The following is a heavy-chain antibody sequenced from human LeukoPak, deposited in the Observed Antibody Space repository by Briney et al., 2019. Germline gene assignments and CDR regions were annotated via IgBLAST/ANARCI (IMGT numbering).Heavy chain of an antibody. CDR3: ANRYCSGGSCYFDN. J-gene: IGHJ4*02. CDR1: GFIFSDYA. Sequence: GGSLRLSCAASGFIFSDYAMNWVRQAPGKGLEWVSSITASSGNTFYADSVKGRLTISRENSKNTLYLQMNSLRPEDTAIYYCANRYCSGGSCYFDNWGQGTLVTVSS. D-gene: IGHD2-15*01. V-gene: IGHV3-23*01. CDR2: ITASSGNT.